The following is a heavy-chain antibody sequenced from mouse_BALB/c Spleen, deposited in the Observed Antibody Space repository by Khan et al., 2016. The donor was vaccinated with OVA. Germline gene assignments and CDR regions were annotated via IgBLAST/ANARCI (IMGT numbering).Heavy chain of an antibody. Sequence: VELVESGAELAKPGASVKMSCKASGYTFINYWILWVKQRPGQGLEWIGYINPSTGYTEYNQNFKDEATLTADKSSSTAYMRLSSLTSEDSAVHCCARRGLRWDFDYWGQGTTLTVSS. V-gene: IGHV1-7*01. CDR3: ARRGLRWDFDY. CDR2: INPSTGYT. D-gene: IGHD1-1*01. CDR1: GYTFINYW. J-gene: IGHJ2*01.